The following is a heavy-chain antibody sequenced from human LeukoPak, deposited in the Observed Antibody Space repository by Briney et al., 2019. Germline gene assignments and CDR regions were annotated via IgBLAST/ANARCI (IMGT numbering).Heavy chain of an antibody. D-gene: IGHD2-21*01. V-gene: IGHV3-23*01. Sequence: PGGSLRLSCVGSGFTFRSHAKSWVRQAPEKGLEFVSGIYENGGTTYYADSVKGRFSISRDNSKNTPYLQMDSLRGEDTAVYYCAKDFRIGYSAHFDYWGQGALVTVSS. CDR2: IYENGGTT. CDR3: AKDFRIGYSAHFDY. CDR1: GFTFRSHA. J-gene: IGHJ4*02.